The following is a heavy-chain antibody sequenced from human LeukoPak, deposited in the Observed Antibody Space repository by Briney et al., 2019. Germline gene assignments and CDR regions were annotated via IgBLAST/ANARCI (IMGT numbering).Heavy chain of an antibody. Sequence: PSETLSLTCTVSGGSISTSTYSWGWIRQPPGKGLEWIGSIYYSGSTYYSPSLKSRVTISVDTSKNQFSLKLSSVTAADTAVYYCARLGRAITMVRVYFDYWGQGTLVTVSS. V-gene: IGHV4-39*01. J-gene: IGHJ4*02. D-gene: IGHD3-10*01. CDR1: GGSISTSTYS. CDR2: IYYSGST. CDR3: ARLGRAITMVRVYFDY.